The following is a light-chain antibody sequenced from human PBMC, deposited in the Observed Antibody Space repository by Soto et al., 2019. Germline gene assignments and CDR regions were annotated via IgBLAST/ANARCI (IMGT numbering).Light chain of an antibody. CDR2: KAS. CDR3: QQYDRWPVT. CDR1: QTISSW. J-gene: IGKJ4*01. V-gene: IGKV1-5*03. Sequence: DIQMTQSPSTLSGSVGDRVTITCRASQTISSWLAWYQQKPGKAPKLLIYKASTLKSGVPSRFSGSGSGTEFTLTIDRLQSADFAVYYCQQYDRWPVTFGGGTKV.